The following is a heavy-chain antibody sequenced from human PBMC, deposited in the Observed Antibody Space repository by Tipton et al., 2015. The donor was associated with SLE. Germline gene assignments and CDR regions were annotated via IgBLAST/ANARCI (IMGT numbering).Heavy chain of an antibody. CDR1: GYSISSGFY. V-gene: IGHV4-38-2*02. Sequence: TLPLTCNVSGYSISSGFYWAWIRQTPGKGLEWIGSIYHTGTTYYNPSLKSRITISVDTSKNQFSLKVNSVTAADTAVYYCASPTYKGYWGQGTLVTVSS. J-gene: IGHJ4*02. CDR3: ASPTYKGY. D-gene: IGHD1-1*01. CDR2: IYHTGTT.